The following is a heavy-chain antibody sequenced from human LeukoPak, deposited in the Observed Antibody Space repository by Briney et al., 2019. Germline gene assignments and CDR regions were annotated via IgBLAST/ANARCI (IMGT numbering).Heavy chain of an antibody. J-gene: IGHJ4*02. CDR1: GFILSDYY. D-gene: IGHD6-19*01. CDR2: ISSSSSYI. Sequence: GGSLRLSCAASGFILSDYYMSWIRQAPGKGLEWVSSISSSSSYIYYADSVKGRFTISRDNAKNSLYLQMDSLRAEDTAVYYCARGRIAVAGTYALDYWGQGTLVTVSS. V-gene: IGHV3-11*06. CDR3: ARGRIAVAGTYALDY.